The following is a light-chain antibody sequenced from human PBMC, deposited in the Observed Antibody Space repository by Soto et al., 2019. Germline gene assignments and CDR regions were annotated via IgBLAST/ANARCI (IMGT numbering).Light chain of an antibody. J-gene: IGLJ2*01. CDR2: GNS. Sequence: QSVLTQPPSVSGAPGQRVTISCTGSSSNIGAGYDVHWYQQLPGTAPKLLIYGNSNRPSGVPDRFSGSKSGTSAYLAITGLQAEDEADYYCKSYDSSLSVVFFRGTKLNV. CDR3: KSYDSSLSVV. CDR1: SSNIGAGYD. V-gene: IGLV1-40*01.